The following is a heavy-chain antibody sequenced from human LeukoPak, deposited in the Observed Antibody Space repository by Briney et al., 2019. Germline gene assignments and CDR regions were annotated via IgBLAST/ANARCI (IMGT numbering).Heavy chain of an antibody. J-gene: IGHJ2*01. D-gene: IGHD3-3*01. CDR2: IYTSGST. CDR3: ARFGSYDLWSDSRWYFDL. Sequence: PSETLSLTCTVSGGSISSGSYYWSWIRQPAGKGLEWIGRIYTSGSTNYNPSLKSRVTISVDTSKNQFSLKLRSVTAADTAVYYCARFGSYDLWSDSRWYFDLWGRGTLVTVSS. V-gene: IGHV4-61*02. CDR1: GGSISSGSYY.